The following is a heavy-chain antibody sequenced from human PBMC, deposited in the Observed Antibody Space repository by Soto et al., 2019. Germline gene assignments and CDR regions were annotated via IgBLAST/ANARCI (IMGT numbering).Heavy chain of an antibody. D-gene: IGHD1-26*01. V-gene: IGHV2-5*02. CDR2: IYWDEDK. CDR3: AXFWXXXTPLLDY. CDR1: GFSLSTSGEG. J-gene: IGHJ4*02. Sequence: XXVNPTQTLTLTCTFSGFSLSTSGEGVGWIRQPPGKALEWRALIYWDEDKRYSPSVKSRSTITKDTTKNQVVRKMTKKEXXDTAXXYCAXFWXXXTPLLDYWGQ.